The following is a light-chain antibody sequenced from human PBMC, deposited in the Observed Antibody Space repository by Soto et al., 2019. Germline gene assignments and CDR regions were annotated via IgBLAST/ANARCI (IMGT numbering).Light chain of an antibody. CDR2: GAS. Sequence: EIVMTQSPATLSVSPGERATLSCRASQRVSSNLAWYQQKPGQAPRLLIYGASTRATGIPARFSGSGSGTEFTLTISSLQSEDFAVYSCQQDNNWPPLTFGGGTKVEIK. CDR3: QQDNNWPPLT. J-gene: IGKJ4*01. V-gene: IGKV3-15*01. CDR1: QRVSSN.